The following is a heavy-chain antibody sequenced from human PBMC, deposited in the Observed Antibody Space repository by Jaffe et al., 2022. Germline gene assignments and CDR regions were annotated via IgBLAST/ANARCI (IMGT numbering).Heavy chain of an antibody. CDR2: IYTSGST. CDR3: ARDRDPQSIWFGELSGHESDAFDI. Sequence: QVQLQESGPGLVKPSQTLSLTCTVSGGSISSGSYYWSWIRQPAGKGLEWIGRIYTSGSTNYNPSLKSRVTISVDTSKNQFSLKLSSVTAADTAVYYCARDRDPQSIWFGELSGHESDAFDIWGQGTMVTVSS. V-gene: IGHV4-61*02. J-gene: IGHJ3*02. D-gene: IGHD3-10*01. CDR1: GGSISSGSYY.